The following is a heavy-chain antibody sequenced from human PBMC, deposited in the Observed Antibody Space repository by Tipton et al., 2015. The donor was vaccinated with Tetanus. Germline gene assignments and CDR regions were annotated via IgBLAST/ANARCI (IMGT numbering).Heavy chain of an antibody. CDR3: ARSGYYSRAYYHYRMDV. J-gene: IGHJ6*02. V-gene: IGHV4-61*08. CDR2: VYYSGST. CDR1: GDSLSNGDYY. D-gene: IGHD3-9*01. Sequence: TLSLTCTVSGDSLSNGDYYWSWIRQPPGKGLEWIGYVYYSGSTNYNPSLKSRVTISVDTSKNQFSLNLSSVTAADTAVYYCARSGYYSRAYYHYRMDVWGQGTTVSVSS.